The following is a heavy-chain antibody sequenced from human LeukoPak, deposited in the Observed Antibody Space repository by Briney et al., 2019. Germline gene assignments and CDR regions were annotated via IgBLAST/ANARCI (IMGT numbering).Heavy chain of an antibody. V-gene: IGHV4-38-2*02. CDR2: FHRGRI. Sequence: SETLSLTCKVSGYPIGLDYYCVWIRQAPGRGLQWIGGFHRGRIQYKSALKSRVTISIDSSKNQFSLRMWPVTAADTAFYFCARAPSSYESGNGYPNLGWLDPWGQGALVTVSS. D-gene: IGHD5-24*01. CDR3: ARAPSSYESGNGYPNLGWLDP. CDR1: GYPIGLDYY. J-gene: IGHJ5*02.